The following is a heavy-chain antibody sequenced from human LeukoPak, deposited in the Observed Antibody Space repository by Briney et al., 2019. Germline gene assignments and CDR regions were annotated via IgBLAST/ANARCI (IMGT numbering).Heavy chain of an antibody. V-gene: IGHV3-23*01. CDR1: GFIFGKYA. J-gene: IGHJ4*02. CDR3: ARYLRDSGTSRVTLDH. D-gene: IGHD2-2*01. CDR2: IGSGGVDT. Sequence: GGSLRLSCGASGFIFGKYAMSWVRQAPGKGLEWVSGIGSGGVDTIYADSVKGRITISRDNSKNTLSLRMGSLRADDTAIYFCARYLRDSGTSRVTLDHWGQGTLVIVSS.